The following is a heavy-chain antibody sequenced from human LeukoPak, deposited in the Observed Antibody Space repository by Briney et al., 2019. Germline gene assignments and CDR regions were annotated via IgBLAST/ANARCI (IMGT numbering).Heavy chain of an antibody. CDR2: IYYNGST. J-gene: IGHJ4*02. CDR1: GGSISSYY. CDR3: ARRTRYCSPASCHFDY. V-gene: IGHV4-59*08. Sequence: SETLTLTCTVSGGSISSYYWSWIRQPPGKGLEWIGYIYYNGSTNYNPSLKSRVTISVDTSKNQFSLKLRSVTAADTAVYYCARRTRYCSPASCHFDYWGQGTLVTVSS. D-gene: IGHD2-2*01.